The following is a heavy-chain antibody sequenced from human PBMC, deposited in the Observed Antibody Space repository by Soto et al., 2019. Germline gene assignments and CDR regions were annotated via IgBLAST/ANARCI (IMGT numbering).Heavy chain of an antibody. D-gene: IGHD2-21*02. Sequence: GASVRVSCKASGYTFTSYAMHWVRQAPGQRLEWMGWINVGNGNTKYSQKFQGRVTVTRDTSASIAYMELSSLRSEDTAVYYCARDQTDTYWFAPWGPGTLVTFSS. CDR3: ARDQTDTYWFAP. CDR1: GYTFTSYA. V-gene: IGHV1-3*01. CDR2: INVGNGNT. J-gene: IGHJ5*02.